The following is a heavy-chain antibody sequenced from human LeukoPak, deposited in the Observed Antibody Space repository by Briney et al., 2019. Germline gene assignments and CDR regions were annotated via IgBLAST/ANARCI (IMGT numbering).Heavy chain of an antibody. CDR1: GGSVTRSSYY. CDR2: IYYSGTT. CDR3: ARAGGDYGPKNFDY. V-gene: IGHV4-39*07. Sequence: SETLSLTCTVSGGSVTRSSYYWGWIRQPAGKGLEFIGSIYYSGTTYYNPSLESRVTMSVDTSKNQFSLRLSSVTAADTAVYYCARAGGDYGPKNFDYWGQGTLVTVSS. J-gene: IGHJ4*02. D-gene: IGHD4-17*01.